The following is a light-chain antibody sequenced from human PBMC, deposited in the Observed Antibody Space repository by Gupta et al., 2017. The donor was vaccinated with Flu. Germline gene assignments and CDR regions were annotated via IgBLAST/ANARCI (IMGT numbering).Light chain of an antibody. CDR1: EDICSW. V-gene: IGKV1-12*01. J-gene: IGKJ2*04. CDR2: AAS. Sequence: DVQMPQSPTFLSASGGDRVTITCRASEDICSWLGWYQQKPGKAPNLLIYAASNLQSGVPSRFSGSGSGTEFSLTISGLQPEDSGTYYCQQGNDFPRSFGQGTKLEIK. CDR3: QQGNDFPRS.